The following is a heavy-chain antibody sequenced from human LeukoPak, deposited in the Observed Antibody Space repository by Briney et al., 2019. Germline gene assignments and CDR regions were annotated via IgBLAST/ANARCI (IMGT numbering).Heavy chain of an antibody. J-gene: IGHJ5*02. V-gene: IGHV3-21*01. Sequence: GGSLRLSCAASGFTFSSYSMNWVRQAPGTGLEWVSSISSSSSYIYYADSVKGRFTISRDNAKNSLYLQMNSLRAEDTAVYYCAREVRSGDRFDPWGQGTLVTVSS. CDR3: AREVRSGDRFDP. CDR2: ISSSSSYI. CDR1: GFTFSSYS. D-gene: IGHD4-17*01.